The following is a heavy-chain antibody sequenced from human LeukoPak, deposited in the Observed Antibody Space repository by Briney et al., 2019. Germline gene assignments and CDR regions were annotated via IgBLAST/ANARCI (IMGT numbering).Heavy chain of an antibody. CDR1: GGSMRGYY. V-gene: IGHV4-59*01. CDR3: ASGGILVPGSDNWFDP. D-gene: IGHD2/OR15-2a*01. CDR2: IYDSETT. J-gene: IGHJ5*02. Sequence: SETLSLSCTASGGSMRGYYWSWIRQSPGKGLEWIGYIYDSETTNYNPSLKSRVTISVDLSRNHFSLRLTSVTAADTAVYYCASGGILVPGSDNWFDPWGQGTLVTVSS.